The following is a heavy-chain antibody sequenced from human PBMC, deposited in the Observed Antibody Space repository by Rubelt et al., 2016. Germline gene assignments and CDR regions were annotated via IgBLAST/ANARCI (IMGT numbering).Heavy chain of an antibody. Sequence: QLQLQESGPGLVKPSETLSLTCTVSGGSISSSSYYWGWIRQPPGKGLEWIGSIYYSGSTYYNPSLKSRVTISVDTSKNQFSLKLSSVTAADTAVYYCARAQQLTAGGWFDPWGQGTLVTVSS. D-gene: IGHD6-13*01. CDR1: GGSISSSSYY. CDR2: IYYSGST. J-gene: IGHJ5*02. CDR3: ARAQQLTAGGWFDP. V-gene: IGHV4-39*07.